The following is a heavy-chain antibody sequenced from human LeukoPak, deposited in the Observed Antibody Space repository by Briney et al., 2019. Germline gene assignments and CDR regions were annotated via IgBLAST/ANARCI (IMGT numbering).Heavy chain of an antibody. CDR2: INHSGST. V-gene: IGHV4-34*01. CDR3: ARGRAPGVRAADRDY. D-gene: IGHD6-13*01. Sequence: PSETLSLTCAVYGGSFSGYYWSWIRQPPGKGLEWIGEINHSGSTNYNPSLKSRVTISVDTSKNQFSLKLSSVTAADTAVYYCARGRAPGVRAADRDYWGQGTLVTVSS. J-gene: IGHJ4*02. CDR1: GGSFSGYY.